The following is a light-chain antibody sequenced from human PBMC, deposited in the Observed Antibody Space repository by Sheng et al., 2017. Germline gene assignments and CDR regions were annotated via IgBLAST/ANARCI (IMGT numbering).Light chain of an antibody. CDR2: DAS. CDR3: QQRSTWPLT. J-gene: IGKJ4*01. CDR1: QSVGPY. V-gene: IGKV3-11*01. Sequence: EIVLTQSPATLSLSPGERATLSCRASQSVGPYLAWYQQKPGQAPRLLIYDASNRATGIPPRFSGSGSGTDFTLTISSLEPEDFAVYYCQQRSTWPLTFGGGTKVDIK.